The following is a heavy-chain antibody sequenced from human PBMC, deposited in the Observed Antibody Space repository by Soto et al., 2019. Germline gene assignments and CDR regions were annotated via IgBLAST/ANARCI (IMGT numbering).Heavy chain of an antibody. V-gene: IGHV3-15*01. D-gene: IGHD2-15*01. J-gene: IGHJ4*01. Sequence: EVQLVESGGGLVKPGGSLRLSCAASGFTFSNAWMSWVRQAPGKGLEWVGRIKSKTDGGTTVYAAPVKGRFTISRDDSKNTLYLQMHSLKTEDTAVYSCTTGILFSEPLAATVNYWGHGTLVTVSS. CDR2: IKSKTDGGTT. CDR1: GFTFSNAW. CDR3: TTGILFSEPLAATVNY.